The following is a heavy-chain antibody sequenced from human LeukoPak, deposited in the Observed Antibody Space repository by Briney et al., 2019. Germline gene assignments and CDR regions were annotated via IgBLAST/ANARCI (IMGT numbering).Heavy chain of an antibody. CDR3: AREGQWLAHAFDI. Sequence: GGSLRLSCAASGFTVSSNYMSWVRQAPGKGLEWVSVIYSGGSTYYAVSVKGRFTISRDNSKNTLYLQMNSLRAEDTAVYYCAREGQWLAHAFDIWGQGTMVTVSS. V-gene: IGHV3-53*01. D-gene: IGHD6-19*01. CDR1: GFTVSSNY. CDR2: IYSGGST. J-gene: IGHJ3*02.